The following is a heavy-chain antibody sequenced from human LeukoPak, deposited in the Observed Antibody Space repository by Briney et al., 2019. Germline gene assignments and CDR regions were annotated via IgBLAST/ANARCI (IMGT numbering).Heavy chain of an antibody. CDR1: GGTFSSYA. J-gene: IGHJ4*02. V-gene: IGHV1-18*01. Sequence: ASVKLSCKASGGTFSSYAISWVRQAPGQGLEWMGWISAYNGNTNYAQKLQGRVTMTTDTSTSTAYMELRSLRSDDTAVYYCARDYSSSSPNFDYWGQGTLVTVSS. D-gene: IGHD6-6*01. CDR2: ISAYNGNT. CDR3: ARDYSSSSPNFDY.